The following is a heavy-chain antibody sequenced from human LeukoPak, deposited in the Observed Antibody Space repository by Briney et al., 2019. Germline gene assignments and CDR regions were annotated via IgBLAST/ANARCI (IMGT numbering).Heavy chain of an antibody. V-gene: IGHV4-4*09. CDR1: GGSISSYY. Sequence: SETLSLTCTVSGGSISSYYWSWIRQPPGKGLEWIGYIYTSGSTNYNPSLKSRVTISVDTSKNRFSLKLSSVAAADTAVYYCASEAPRGYFDYWGQGTLVTVSS. CDR3: ASEAPRGYFDY. J-gene: IGHJ4*02. CDR2: IYTSGST.